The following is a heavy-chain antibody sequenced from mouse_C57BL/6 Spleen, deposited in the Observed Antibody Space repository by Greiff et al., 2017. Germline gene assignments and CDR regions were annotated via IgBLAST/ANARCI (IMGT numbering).Heavy chain of an antibody. CDR3: VSEVFTTPYAMDY. V-gene: IGHV10-1*01. Sequence: EVKLVESGGGLVQPKGSLKLSCAASGFSFNTYAMNWVRQAPGKGLEWVARIRSKSNNYATYYADSVKDRFTISRDDSESMLYLQMNNLKTEDTAMYYCVSEVFTTPYAMDYWGQGTSVTVSS. CDR1: GFSFNTYA. D-gene: IGHD1-1*01. CDR2: IRSKSNNYAT. J-gene: IGHJ4*01.